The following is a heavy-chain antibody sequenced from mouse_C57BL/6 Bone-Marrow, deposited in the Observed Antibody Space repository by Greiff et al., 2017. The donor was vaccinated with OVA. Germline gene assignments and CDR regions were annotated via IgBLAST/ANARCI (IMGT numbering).Heavy chain of an antibody. J-gene: IGHJ4*01. V-gene: IGHV1-63*01. CDR1: GYTFTNYW. Sequence: QVQLQQSGAELVRPGTSVKMSCKASGYTFTNYWIGWAKQRPGHGLEWIGDIYPGGGYTNYNEKFKGKATLTADESSSTAYMQFSSLTSEDSALDYCARLLLGYAMDYWGQGTSVTVSS. CDR2: IYPGGGYT. CDR3: ARLLLGYAMDY. D-gene: IGHD1-1*01.